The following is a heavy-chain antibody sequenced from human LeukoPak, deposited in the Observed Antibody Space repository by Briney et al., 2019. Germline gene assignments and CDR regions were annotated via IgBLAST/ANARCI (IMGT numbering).Heavy chain of an antibody. D-gene: IGHD3-10*01. CDR2: IYYSGST. J-gene: IGHJ6*02. Sequence: SETLSLTCTVSGGSISSYYWNWIRQPPGEGLDWIGYIYYSGSTNYNPSLKSRVTISVDTSKNQFSLKLNSVTAADTAVYYCARSLQYNNNNYFYYGMDVWGQGTTVTVSS. CDR1: GGSISSYY. CDR3: ARSLQYNNNNYFYYGMDV. V-gene: IGHV4-59*01.